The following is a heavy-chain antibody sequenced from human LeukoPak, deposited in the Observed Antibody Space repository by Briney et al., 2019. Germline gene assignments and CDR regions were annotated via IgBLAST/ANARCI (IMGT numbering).Heavy chain of an antibody. V-gene: IGHV5-51*01. J-gene: IGHJ4*02. D-gene: IGHD3-10*01. CDR2: IYPGDSDT. CDR3: ARYRITMGRGVRDGPGDY. CDR1: GYSFTSYW. Sequence: GESLKISCKGSGYSFTSYWIGWVRQMPGKGLEWMGIIYPGDSDTIYSPSFQGQVTISADKSISTAYLQWSSLKASDTAMYYCARYRITMGRGVRDGPGDYWGQGTLVTVSS.